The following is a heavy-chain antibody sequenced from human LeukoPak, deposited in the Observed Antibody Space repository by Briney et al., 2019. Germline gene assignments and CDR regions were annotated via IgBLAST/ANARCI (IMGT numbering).Heavy chain of an antibody. J-gene: IGHJ3*02. CDR2: IYYSGST. CDR3: ARGPHSSGWYGARYAFDI. D-gene: IGHD6-13*01. CDR1: GGSISSSSYY. Sequence: SETLSLTCTVSGGSISSSSYYWGWIRQPPGKGLEWIGSIYYSGSTYYNPSLKSRVTISVDTSKNQFSLKLSSVTAADTAVYYCARGPHSSGWYGARYAFDIWGQGTMVTVSS. V-gene: IGHV4-39*01.